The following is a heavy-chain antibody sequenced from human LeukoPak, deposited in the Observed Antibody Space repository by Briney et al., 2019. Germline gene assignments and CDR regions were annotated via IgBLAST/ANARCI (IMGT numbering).Heavy chain of an antibody. Sequence: GGSLRLSCAVSGFSFSYYSMNWVRQAPGKGLVWVSSISSDSTYIYYADSVKGRFTISRDNAKNSLYLQMSSLRAEDTAVYYCARKPHTGYYYDPLDYWGQGTLVTVSS. CDR1: GFSFSYYS. J-gene: IGHJ4*02. D-gene: IGHD3-22*01. V-gene: IGHV3-21*01. CDR3: ARKPHTGYYYDPLDY. CDR2: ISSDSTYI.